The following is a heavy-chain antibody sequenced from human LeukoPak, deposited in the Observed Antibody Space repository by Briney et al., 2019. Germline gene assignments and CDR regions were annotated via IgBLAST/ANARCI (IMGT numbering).Heavy chain of an antibody. J-gene: IGHJ3*02. CDR1: EFTFSSYW. D-gene: IGHD5-18*01. CDR3: ARHGWIRGYSLPFDI. CDR2: IKEDGSEK. Sequence: PGGSLRLSCAASEFTFSSYWMNWVRQAPGKGLEWVASIKEDGSEKYYVDSVKGRFTISRDNAKKSLYLQMNSLRAEDTAVYYCARHGWIRGYSLPFDIWGQGTMVTVSS. V-gene: IGHV3-7*01.